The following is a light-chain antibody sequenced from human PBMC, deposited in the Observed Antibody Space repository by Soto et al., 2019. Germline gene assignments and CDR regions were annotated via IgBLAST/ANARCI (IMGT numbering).Light chain of an antibody. CDR3: LLFYGDVAT. V-gene: IGLV7-46*01. CDR1: TGAVTSSHY. Sequence: QAVVTQEPSLTVSPGGTVTLTCGSNTGAVTSSHYPYWFQQKPGQVPRTLIYDTNTKYSWTPARFSGSLLGGKAALTLSGAQPEDEVEYYCLLFYGDVATFGGGTKLTVL. CDR2: DTN. J-gene: IGLJ2*01.